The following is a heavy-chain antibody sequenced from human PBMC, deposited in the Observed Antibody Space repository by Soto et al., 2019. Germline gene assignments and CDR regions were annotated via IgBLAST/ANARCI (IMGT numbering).Heavy chain of an antibody. V-gene: IGHV3-23*01. CDR1: GLTFSNYA. D-gene: IGHD1-7*01. Sequence: PGGSLRLSCATPGLTFSNYAMSWVRQAPGGGLEWVSSMSGSSSTTYYADSVKGRFTISRDRSKNTLYLQMSSLRAEDTALYYCAKNQERELPRVIDFWGQGTLVTVS. J-gene: IGHJ4*02. CDR2: MSGSSSTT. CDR3: AKNQERELPRVIDF.